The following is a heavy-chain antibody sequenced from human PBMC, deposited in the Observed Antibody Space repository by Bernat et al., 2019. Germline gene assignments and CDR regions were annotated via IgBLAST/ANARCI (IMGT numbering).Heavy chain of an antibody. V-gene: IGHV3-48*03. CDR3: ARDYYYDSSGYDFTEYFQH. Sequence: EVQLVESGGGLVQPGGSLRLSCAASGFTFSSYEMNWVRQAPGKGLEGVSYISSSGSTIYYADAVKGRFTISRDNAKNSLYLQMNGLRAEDTAVYYCARDYYYDSSGYDFTEYFQHWGQGTLVTVSS. D-gene: IGHD3-22*01. CDR1: GFTFSSYE. CDR2: ISSSGSTI. J-gene: IGHJ1*01.